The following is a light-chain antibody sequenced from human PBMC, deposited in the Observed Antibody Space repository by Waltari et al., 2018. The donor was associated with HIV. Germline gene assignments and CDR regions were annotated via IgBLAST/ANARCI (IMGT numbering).Light chain of an antibody. Sequence: QPVLTQPPSASASLGALVPLTCTLSSGYSNYKVDWYQQRPGKGPRFVMRVGTGGIVRSKGDGIPDRFSVLGSGLNRFLTIKNIQEEDEADYHCGADHGSGSNFNWVFGGGTKLTVL. CDR1: SGYSNYK. J-gene: IGLJ3*02. CDR2: VGTGGIVR. V-gene: IGLV9-49*01. CDR3: GADHGSGSNFNWV.